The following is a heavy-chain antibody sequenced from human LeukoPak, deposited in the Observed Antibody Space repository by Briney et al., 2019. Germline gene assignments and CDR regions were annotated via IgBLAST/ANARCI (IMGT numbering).Heavy chain of an antibody. CDR1: GGSISSSSYY. CDR2: IYYSGST. D-gene: IGHD3-22*01. CDR3: AILDSSGYPRDAFDI. J-gene: IGHJ3*02. V-gene: IGHV4-39*01. Sequence: SETLSLTCTVSGGSISSSSYYWGWIRQPPGKGLEWIGSIYYSGSTYYNPSLKCRVTISVDTSKNQFSLKLSSVTAADTAAYYCAILDSSGYPRDAFDIWGQGTMVTVSS.